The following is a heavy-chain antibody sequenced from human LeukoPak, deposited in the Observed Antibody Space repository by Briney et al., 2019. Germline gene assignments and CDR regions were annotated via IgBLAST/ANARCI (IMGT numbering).Heavy chain of an antibody. CDR2: ISSSSSYI. V-gene: IGHV3-21*01. D-gene: IGHD2-2*01. J-gene: IGHJ3*02. Sequence: GGSLRISCAASGFTFSSYSMNWVRQAPGKGLEWVSSISSSSSYIYYADSVKGRFTISRDNAKNSLYLQMNSLRAEDTAVYYCARDFYCSSTSCYGNDAFDIWGQGTMVTVSS. CDR3: ARDFYCSSTSCYGNDAFDI. CDR1: GFTFSSYS.